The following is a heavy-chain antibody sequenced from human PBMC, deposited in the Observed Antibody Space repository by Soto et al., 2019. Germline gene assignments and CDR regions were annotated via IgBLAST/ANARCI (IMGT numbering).Heavy chain of an antibody. V-gene: IGHV4-39*01. CDR3: ARHRRFTPVDWSGYSKKWLDP. Sequence: QMQLQESGPGLVKPSETLSLTCAVSDGSISSGRNFWGGIRQPPGKGLEWIGSRFSSGSSYYNTSLRSRLAIFLDISKQKYSRMVNSVNAAYTAVYYYARHRRFTPVDWSGYSKKWLDPWGQGIRVTVSS. CDR2: RFSSGSS. J-gene: IGHJ5*01. CDR1: DGSISSGRNF. D-gene: IGHD3-3*01.